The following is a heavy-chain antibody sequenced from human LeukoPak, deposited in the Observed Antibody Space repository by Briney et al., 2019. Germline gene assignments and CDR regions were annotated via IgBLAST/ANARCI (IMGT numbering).Heavy chain of an antibody. V-gene: IGHV3-23*01. CDR3: AKRGVVIRVILVGFYKEAYYFDS. Sequence: PGGSLRLSCRTSGFTFGDYAMTWVRQAPGKGLEWVAGISGSAGGTYYADSVKGRFTISRDNAKNTLYLQLNNLRAEDTAVYFCAKRGVVIRVILVGFYKEAYYFDSWGQGALVTVSS. J-gene: IGHJ4*02. CDR2: ISGSAGGT. CDR1: GFTFGDYA. D-gene: IGHD3-22*01.